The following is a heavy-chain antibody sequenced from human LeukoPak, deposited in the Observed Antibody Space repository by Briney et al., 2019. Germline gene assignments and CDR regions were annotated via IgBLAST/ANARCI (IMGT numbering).Heavy chain of an antibody. Sequence: SETLSLTCTVSGGSISSSSYYWGWIRQPPGKGLEWIGSIYYSGSTYYNPSLKSRVTISVDTSKNQVSLKLSSVTAPDTAVYYCATADLEGDYYDSGGAFDIWGQGTMVTVSS. CDR1: GGSISSSSYY. CDR3: ATADLEGDYYDSGGAFDI. CDR2: IYYSGST. V-gene: IGHV4-39*01. J-gene: IGHJ3*02. D-gene: IGHD3-10*01.